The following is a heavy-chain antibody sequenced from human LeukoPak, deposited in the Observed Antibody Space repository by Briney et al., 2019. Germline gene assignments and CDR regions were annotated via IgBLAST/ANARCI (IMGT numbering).Heavy chain of an antibody. J-gene: IGHJ4*02. CDR2: IWSDASDK. Sequence: GRSLRLSCSASGFTFSHYCMHWVRQVQGTGLEWVAVIWSDASDKYYANSVKGRFTISRDNFKNSLYLQINSLRADNTAVYYCAKDAQRGFDYSNSLDYWGQGTRVTVSS. CDR3: AKDAQRGFDYSNSLDY. CDR1: GFTFSHYC. D-gene: IGHD4-11*01. V-gene: IGHV3-33*06.